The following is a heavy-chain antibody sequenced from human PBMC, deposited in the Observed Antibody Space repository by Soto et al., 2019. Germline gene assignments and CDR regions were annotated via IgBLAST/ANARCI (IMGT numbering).Heavy chain of an antibody. CDR2: ISSSSSYI. V-gene: IGHV3-21*01. D-gene: IGHD2-2*01. J-gene: IGHJ6*02. Sequence: ESGGGLVKPGGSLRLSCAASGFTFSSYSMNWVRQAPGKGLEWVSSISSSSSYIYYADSVKGRFTISRDNAKNSLYLQMNSLRAEDTAVYYCARDGIHCSSTSCYAFVSYYYYGMDVWGQGTTVTVSS. CDR3: ARDGIHCSSTSCYAFVSYYYYGMDV. CDR1: GFTFSSYS.